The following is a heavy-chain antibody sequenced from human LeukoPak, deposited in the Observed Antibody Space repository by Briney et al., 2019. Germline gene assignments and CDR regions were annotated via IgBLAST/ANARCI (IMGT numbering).Heavy chain of an antibody. CDR2: ISYDGSNK. Sequence: GGSLRLSCAASGFTFSSYAMHWVRQAPGKGLEWVAVISYDGSNKYSADSVKGRFTISRDNSKNTLYLQMNSLRAEDTAVYYCARNSYGYRGSYFDYWGQGTLVTVSS. J-gene: IGHJ4*02. CDR3: ARNSYGYRGSYFDY. V-gene: IGHV3-30-3*01. CDR1: GFTFSSYA. D-gene: IGHD5-18*01.